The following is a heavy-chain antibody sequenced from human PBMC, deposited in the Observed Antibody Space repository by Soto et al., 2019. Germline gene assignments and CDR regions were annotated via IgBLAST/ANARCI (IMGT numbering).Heavy chain of an antibody. CDR2: VYTGGNA. D-gene: IGHD3-22*01. J-gene: IGHJ4*02. Sequence: SETLSLTCSVSVVSISGDDCSWIRQPAGKGLEWIGRVYTGGNANYNPSLKSIVTISVDTSKNQFSLKLSSVTAADTAVYYCARRNTGWLYFDSWGRGTLVTVSS. V-gene: IGHV4-4*07. CDR3: ARRNTGWLYFDS. CDR1: VVSISGDD.